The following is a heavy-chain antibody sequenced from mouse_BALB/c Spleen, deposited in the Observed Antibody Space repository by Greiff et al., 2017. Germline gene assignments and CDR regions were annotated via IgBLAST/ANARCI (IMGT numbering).Heavy chain of an antibody. CDR1: GFNLKDTD. V-gene: IGHV14-3*02. CDR2: IDPANGNT. Sequence: EVKLLESGAELVKPGASVKLSCTASGFNLKDTDMHWVRQRPEQGLEWIGRIDPANGNTKYDPKFPGKATITADTSSHTAYLQLSNLTAEDTAVYYCDYGYDDGLAYWGQGTLVTVSA. D-gene: IGHD2-2*01. J-gene: IGHJ3*01. CDR3: DYGYDDGLAY.